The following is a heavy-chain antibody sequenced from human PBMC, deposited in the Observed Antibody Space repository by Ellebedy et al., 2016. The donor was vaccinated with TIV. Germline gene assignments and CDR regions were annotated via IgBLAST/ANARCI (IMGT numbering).Heavy chain of an antibody. J-gene: IGHJ4*02. Sequence: ASVKVSCKASGYTFTGYYMHWVRQAPGQGLEWMGWINPNSGGTNYAQKFQGRVTMTRDTSISTAYMELSRLRSDDTAVYYCARDLGYSSSGRGDYWGQGTLVTVSS. CDR3: ARDLGYSSSGRGDY. CDR1: GYTFTGYY. V-gene: IGHV1-2*02. CDR2: INPNSGGT. D-gene: IGHD6-13*01.